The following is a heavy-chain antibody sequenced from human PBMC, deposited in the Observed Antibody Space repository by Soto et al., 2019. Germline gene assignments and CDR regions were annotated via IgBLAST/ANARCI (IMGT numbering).Heavy chain of an antibody. CDR2: IYYSGST. Sequence: SETLSLTCTVSGGSLSSGAYYWSWIRQHPGKGLEWIGYIYYSGSTYYNPSLESRVTLSVDTSTKQFSLKVSSVTAADTAVYYCARHPKRITIVANWGQGTQVTVSS. CDR3: ARHPKRITIVAN. CDR1: GGSLSSGAYY. D-gene: IGHD3-3*01. J-gene: IGHJ4*02. V-gene: IGHV4-31*03.